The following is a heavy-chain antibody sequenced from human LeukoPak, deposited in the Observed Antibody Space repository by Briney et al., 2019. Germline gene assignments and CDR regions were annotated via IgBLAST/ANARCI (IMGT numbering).Heavy chain of an antibody. CDR2: ISGDGGST. D-gene: IGHD3-22*01. Sequence: GGSLRLSCAASGFTFDDYGMHWVRQAPGKGLEWDSLISGDGGSTYYADSVKGRFTISRDNSKNSLFLQMNSLRTEDTALYYCAKDIHDRGYADYWGQGTLVTVSS. CDR3: AKDIHDRGYADY. CDR1: GFTFDDYG. V-gene: IGHV3-43*02. J-gene: IGHJ4*02.